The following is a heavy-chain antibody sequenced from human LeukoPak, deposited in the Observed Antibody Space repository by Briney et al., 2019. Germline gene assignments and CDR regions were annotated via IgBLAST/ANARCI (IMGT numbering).Heavy chain of an antibody. CDR3: ARVPGLLWFGESPGAFDI. V-gene: IGHV4-59*01. CDR1: GGSISSYY. D-gene: IGHD3-10*01. Sequence: SETLSLTCTVSGGSISSYYWSWIRQPPGKGLEWIGYIYYSGSTNYNPSLKSRVTISVDTSKNQFSLKLSSVTAADTAVYYCARVPGLLWFGESPGAFDIWGQGTMVTVSS. CDR2: IYYSGST. J-gene: IGHJ3*02.